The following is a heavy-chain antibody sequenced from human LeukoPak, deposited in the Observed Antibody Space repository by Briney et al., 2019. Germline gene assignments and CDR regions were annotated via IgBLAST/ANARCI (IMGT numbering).Heavy chain of an antibody. D-gene: IGHD3-10*01. V-gene: IGHV3-33*01. CDR3: ASSPLWFGEQYFDC. Sequence: PGRSLRLSCAASGFTFSSYGMHWVRQAPGKGLEWVAVIWYDGSNKYYANSVKGRFTISRDNSKNTLYLQMNSLRAEDTAVYYCASSPLWFGEQYFDCWGQGTLVTVSS. CDR1: GFTFSSYG. J-gene: IGHJ4*02. CDR2: IWYDGSNK.